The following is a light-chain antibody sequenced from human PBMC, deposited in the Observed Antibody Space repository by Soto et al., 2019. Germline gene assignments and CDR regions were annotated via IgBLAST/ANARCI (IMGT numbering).Light chain of an antibody. CDR1: QSINSW. V-gene: IGKV1-5*03. Sequence: DIQMTQSHSTLSASVGASVTITCRASQSINSWLAWYQQKPGKAPNLLISKASTLNSGVPSRFSGSGSGAEFTLTISSLQPDDSATYFCQQYAISPMSFGQGTRLEIK. CDR3: QQYAISPMS. J-gene: IGKJ5*01. CDR2: KAS.